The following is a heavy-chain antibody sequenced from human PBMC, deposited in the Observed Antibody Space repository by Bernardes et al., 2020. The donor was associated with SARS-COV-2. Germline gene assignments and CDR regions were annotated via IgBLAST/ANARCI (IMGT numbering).Heavy chain of an antibody. CDR1: GFTFSRYS. Sequence: GGSLRLSCAASGFTFSRYSMNWVRQAPVKGLEWISYISSSSSTIYYADSVQGRFTISRDNAKNSLYLQMNSLRDEDTAVYYCASLYYESSGYYNWGQGTLVTVSS. J-gene: IGHJ4*02. CDR3: ASLYYESSGYYN. D-gene: IGHD3-22*01. CDR2: ISSSSSTI. V-gene: IGHV3-48*02.